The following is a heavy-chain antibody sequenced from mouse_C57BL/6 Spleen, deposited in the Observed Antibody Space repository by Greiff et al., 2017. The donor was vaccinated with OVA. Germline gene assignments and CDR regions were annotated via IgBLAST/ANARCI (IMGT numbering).Heavy chain of an antibody. V-gene: IGHV1-26*01. J-gene: IGHJ4*01. CDR1: GYTFTDYY. D-gene: IGHD2-2*01. CDR3: ARLDGYDVYYAMDY. CDR2: INPNNGGT. Sequence: EVQLQQSGPELVKPGASVKISCKASGYTFTDYYMNWVKQSHGKSLEWIGDINPNNGGTSYNQKFKGKATLTVDKSSSTAYMELRSLTSEDSAVYYCARLDGYDVYYAMDYWGQGTSVTVSS.